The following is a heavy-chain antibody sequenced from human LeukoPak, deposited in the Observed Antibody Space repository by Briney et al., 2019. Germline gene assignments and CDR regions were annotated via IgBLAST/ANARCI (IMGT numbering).Heavy chain of an antibody. V-gene: IGHV3-23*01. CDR2: VSGSGGST. D-gene: IGHD5-12*01. CDR3: AKDLDIVATITGN. J-gene: IGHJ4*02. CDR1: GFTFSSYA. Sequence: GGSLRLSCAASGFTFSSYAMSWVRQAPGKRLEWVSGVSGSGGSTYYADSVKGRFTISRDNSKNTLYLQMNGLRAKDTAVYYCAKDLDIVATITGNWGQGTLVTVSS.